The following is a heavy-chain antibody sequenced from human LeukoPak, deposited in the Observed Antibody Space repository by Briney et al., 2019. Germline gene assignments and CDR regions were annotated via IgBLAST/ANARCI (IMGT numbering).Heavy chain of an antibody. CDR1: GFTFSSYS. CDR2: ISSSSSYI. J-gene: IGHJ4*02. Sequence: GGSLRLSCAASGFTFSSYSMNWVRQAPGKGLEWVSSISSSSSYIYYADSVKGRFTISRDNAKNSLYLQMNSLRAEDTAVYYCARAGLLWFGELPLDYWGQGTLVTVSS. V-gene: IGHV3-21*01. CDR3: ARAGLLWFGELPLDY. D-gene: IGHD3-10*01.